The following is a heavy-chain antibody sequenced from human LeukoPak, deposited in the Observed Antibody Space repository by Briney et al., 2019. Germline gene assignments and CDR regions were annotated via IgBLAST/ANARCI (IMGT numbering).Heavy chain of an antibody. CDR1: RFTFRSYW. D-gene: IGHD3-10*01. CDR2: INQDESEK. Sequence: PGGSLRLSCAASRFTFRSYWMSWVRQAPGKGLEWVANINQDESEKSYVDSVRGQFTISRDNAKNAVYPQMHSLRAEDTSVYYCARVASGSYYNGLLDYWGQGTLVTVSS. V-gene: IGHV3-7*01. J-gene: IGHJ4*02. CDR3: ARVASGSYYNGLLDY.